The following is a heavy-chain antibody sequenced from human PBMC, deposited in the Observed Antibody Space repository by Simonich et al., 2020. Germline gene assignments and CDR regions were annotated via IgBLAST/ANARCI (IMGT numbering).Heavy chain of an antibody. D-gene: IGHD6-6*01. CDR1: GYTFTGYY. CDR2: SNPNSGGT. Sequence: QVQLVQSGAEVKKPGASVKVSCKASGYTFTGYYMHWGRQAPGQGLECVGGSNPNSGGTNYAQKFQGRVTMTRDTSSSTAYMELSRLRSDDTAVYYCARDRAARYYYYYYMDVWGKGTTVTVSS. CDR3: ARDRAARYYYYYYMDV. J-gene: IGHJ6*03. V-gene: IGHV1-2*02.